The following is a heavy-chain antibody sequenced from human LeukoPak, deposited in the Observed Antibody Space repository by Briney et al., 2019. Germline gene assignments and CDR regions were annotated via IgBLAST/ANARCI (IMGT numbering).Heavy chain of an antibody. V-gene: IGHV1-69*13. Sequence: ASVKVSCKASGGTFTSYAISWVRQAPGQGLEWMGGIIPIFGTTNYAQKFQGRVTITADESTSTAYMELGSLRSEDTAVYYCARGTFSVVALYYFDYWGQGTLVTVSS. CDR1: GGTFTSYA. CDR3: ARGTFSVVALYYFDY. J-gene: IGHJ4*02. D-gene: IGHD2-15*01. CDR2: IIPIFGTT.